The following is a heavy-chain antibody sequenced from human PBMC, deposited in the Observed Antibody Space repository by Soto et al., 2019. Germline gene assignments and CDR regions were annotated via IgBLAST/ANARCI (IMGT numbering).Heavy chain of an antibody. CDR1: GFTFSSYA. V-gene: IGHV3-23*01. D-gene: IGHD2-15*01. CDR2: VSIGGST. Sequence: PGWSLRLSCAASGFTFSSYAMGWVRQGPGEGLEWVAVVSIGGSTHYADSVRGRFTISRDNSKNTLSLQMNSLTAEDTAVYFCAKRRGAGGHFDYWGQGALVTVSS. CDR3: AKRRGAGGHFDY. J-gene: IGHJ4*02.